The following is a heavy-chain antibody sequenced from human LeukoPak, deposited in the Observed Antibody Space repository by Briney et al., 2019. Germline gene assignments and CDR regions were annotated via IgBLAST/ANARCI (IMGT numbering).Heavy chain of an antibody. CDR1: GGSISSYY. D-gene: IGHD4-11*01. J-gene: IGHJ4*02. CDR3: ASSPANLQEFDY. Sequence: PSETLSLTCTVSGGSISSYYWSWIRQPPGKGLEWIGYIYHSGSTYYNPSLKSRVTISVDRSKNQFSLKLSSVTAADTAVYYCASSPANLQEFDYWGQGTLVTVSS. CDR2: IYHSGST. V-gene: IGHV4-59*12.